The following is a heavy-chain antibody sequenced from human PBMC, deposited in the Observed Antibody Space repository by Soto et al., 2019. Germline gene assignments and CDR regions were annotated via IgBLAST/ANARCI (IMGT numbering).Heavy chain of an antibody. V-gene: IGHV3-30-3*01. CDR3: ARESFRQQLSGRVSDY. CDR2: ISYDGSNK. Sequence: PGGSLRLSCAASGFTFISYDMHWVRQAPGKGLEWVAVISYDGSNKYYADSVKGRFTISRDNSKNTLYLQMNSLRAEDTAVYYCARESFRQQLSGRVSDYWGQGTLVTVSS. J-gene: IGHJ4*02. CDR1: GFTFISYD. D-gene: IGHD6-13*01.